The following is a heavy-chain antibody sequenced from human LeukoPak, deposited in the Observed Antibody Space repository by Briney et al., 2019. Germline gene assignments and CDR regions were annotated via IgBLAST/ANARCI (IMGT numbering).Heavy chain of an antibody. Sequence: GGSLRLSCAASGFTFSDYYMSWIRQAPGKGLEWVSYISSSGSTIYYADSVKGRFTISRDNAKNSLYLQMNSLRAEDTAVYYCSREYGYSSSWYFPLDYWGQGTLVTVSS. CDR3: SREYGYSSSWYFPLDY. CDR2: ISSSGSTI. J-gene: IGHJ4*02. CDR1: GFTFSDYY. V-gene: IGHV3-11*01. D-gene: IGHD6-13*01.